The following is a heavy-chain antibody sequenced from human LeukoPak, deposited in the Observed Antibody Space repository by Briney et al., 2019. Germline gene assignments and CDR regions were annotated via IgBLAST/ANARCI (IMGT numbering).Heavy chain of an antibody. J-gene: IGHJ4*02. CDR2: VSRFNGDT. Sequence: ASVKVSCKASGYTFNHHGISWVRQAPGQGLEWMGWVSRFNGDTHYAQKFQGRVTMTRDASTTTAYMELRSLRSDDTALYYCARDPTNTSGRYAYHDYWGQGTLVTVSS. CDR3: ARDPTNTSGRYAYHDY. D-gene: IGHD6-19*01. CDR1: GYTFNHHG. V-gene: IGHV1-18*04.